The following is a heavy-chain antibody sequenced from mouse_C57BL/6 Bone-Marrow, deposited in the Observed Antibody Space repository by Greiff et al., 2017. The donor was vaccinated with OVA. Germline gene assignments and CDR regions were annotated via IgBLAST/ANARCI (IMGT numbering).Heavy chain of an antibody. D-gene: IGHD1-1*01. CDR3: ARSSLLHRY. CDR1: GYTFTSYW. V-gene: IGHV1-55*01. Sequence: VQLVESGAELVKPGASVKMSCKASGYTFTSYWITWVKQRPGQGLEWIGDIYPGSGSTNYNEKFKRKATLTVDTSSSTAYMQLSSLTSEDSAVYYCARSSLLHRYWGQGTTLTVSS. J-gene: IGHJ2*01. CDR2: IYPGSGST.